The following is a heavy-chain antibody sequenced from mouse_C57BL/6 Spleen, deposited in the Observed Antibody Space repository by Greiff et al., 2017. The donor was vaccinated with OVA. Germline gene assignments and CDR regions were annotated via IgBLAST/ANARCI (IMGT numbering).Heavy chain of an antibody. CDR2: INPNNGGT. Sequence: EVQLQQSGPELVKPGASVKISCKASGYTFTGYYMNWVKQSHGKSLEWIGDINPNNGGTSYNQKFKGKATLTVDKSSSTAYMELRSLTSEDSAVYYCAVYYDYDDALDYWGQGTTLTVSS. CDR3: AVYYDYDDALDY. V-gene: IGHV1-26*01. D-gene: IGHD2-4*01. J-gene: IGHJ2*01. CDR1: GYTFTGYY.